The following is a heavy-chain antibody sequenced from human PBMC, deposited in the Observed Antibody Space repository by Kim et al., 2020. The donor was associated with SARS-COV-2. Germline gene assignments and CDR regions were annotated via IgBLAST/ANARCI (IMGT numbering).Heavy chain of an antibody. V-gene: IGHV4-39*01. CDR1: VGSISSSDYY. CDR3: ARHGCTGGVCYFDP. J-gene: IGHJ5*02. Sequence: SETLSLTCTVSVGSISSSDYYWGWIRQPPGKGLEGIGSIYYTGTTYYNPSRKSRVTISVDTSKNQFSLKLSSVTDATVYYCARHGCTGGVCYFDPWGQGT. D-gene: IGHD2-8*02. CDR2: IYYTGTT.